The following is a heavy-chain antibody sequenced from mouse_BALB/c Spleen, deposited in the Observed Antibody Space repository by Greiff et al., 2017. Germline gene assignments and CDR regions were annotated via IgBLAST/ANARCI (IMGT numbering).Heavy chain of an antibody. CDR1: GFTFSSYA. V-gene: IGHV5-6-5*01. D-gene: IGHD2-1*01. Sequence: EVKLMESGGGLVKPGGSLKLSCAASGFTFSSYAMSWVRQTPEKRLEWVASISSGGSTYYPDSVKGRFTISRDNARNILYLQMSSLRSEDTAMYYCAREPEYGNYPYYYAMDYWGQGTSVTVSS. J-gene: IGHJ4*01. CDR2: ISSGGST. CDR3: AREPEYGNYPYYYAMDY.